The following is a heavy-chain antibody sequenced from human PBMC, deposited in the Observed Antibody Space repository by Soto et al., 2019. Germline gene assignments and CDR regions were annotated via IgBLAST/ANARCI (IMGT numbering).Heavy chain of an antibody. CDR1: GGTFTSYA. Sequence: QVQLVQSGAEVKKPGSSVKVSCKASGGTFTSYAISWVRQAPGQGLEWMGGIIPIFGTANYAQKFQGRVTITAYESQSTAYMELSGLRSEDTAVYYCARDPCISTTCYHDYWGQGSLVTVSS. CDR2: IIPIFGTA. CDR3: ARDPCISTTCYHDY. V-gene: IGHV1-69*12. J-gene: IGHJ4*02. D-gene: IGHD2-2*01.